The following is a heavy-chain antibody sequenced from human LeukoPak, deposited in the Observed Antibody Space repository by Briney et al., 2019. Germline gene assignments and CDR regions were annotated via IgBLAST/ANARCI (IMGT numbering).Heavy chain of an antibody. J-gene: IGHJ4*02. D-gene: IGHD4-17*01. CDR2: IYPGDSDT. Sequence: GESLKISCKGSGYSFTNYWIGWVRQMPGKGLEWMGIIYPGDSDTTYSPSFQGQVTISADKSITTAYLQWGSLKASDTAMYYCARRVYGDYGDYFDYWGQGTLVTVSS. CDR3: ARRVYGDYGDYFDY. V-gene: IGHV5-51*01. CDR1: GYSFTNYW.